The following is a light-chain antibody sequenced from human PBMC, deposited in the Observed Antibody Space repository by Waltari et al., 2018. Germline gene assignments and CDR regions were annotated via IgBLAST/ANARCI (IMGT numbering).Light chain of an antibody. CDR1: SSDAGGSNY. V-gene: IGLV2-8*01. CDR2: EVS. J-gene: IGLJ2*01. CDR3: SSYAGSNNVV. Sequence: QSALTQPPSASGSPGQAVTIPCPGTSSDAGGSNYVSWYQQHPDTAPKLMIYEVSKRPSGVPDRFSGSKSDHTASLTVSGLQTDDEAYYYCSSYAGSNNVVFGGGTKLTVL.